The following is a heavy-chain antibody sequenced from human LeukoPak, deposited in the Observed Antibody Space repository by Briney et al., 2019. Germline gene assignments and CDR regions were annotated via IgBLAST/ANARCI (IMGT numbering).Heavy chain of an antibody. J-gene: IGHJ5*02. CDR2: IYPGDSDT. CDR1: GYGFTSYW. CDR3: ARQEYCSGGSCYTWFDP. Sequence: GESLKISCKGSGYGFTSYWIGWVRQMPGKGLEWMGIIYPGDSDTKDSPSFQGQVTISADKSISTAYLQWSSLKASDTAMYYCARQEYCSGGSCYTWFDPWGQGTLVIVSS. V-gene: IGHV5-51*01. D-gene: IGHD2-15*01.